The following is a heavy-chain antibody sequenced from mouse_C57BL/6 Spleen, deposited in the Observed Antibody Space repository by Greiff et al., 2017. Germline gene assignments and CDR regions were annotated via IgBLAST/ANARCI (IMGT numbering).Heavy chain of an antibody. J-gene: IGHJ3*01. CDR1: GYTFTDYN. Sequence: VQLQQSGPELVKPGASVKMSCKASGYTFTDYNMHWVKQSHGKSLEWIGYINPNNGGTSYNQKFKGKATLTVNTSSSTAYMELRSLTSEESAVYYCLQLEGFAYWGQGTLVTVSA. V-gene: IGHV1-22*01. CDR3: LQLEGFAY. CDR2: INPNNGGT. D-gene: IGHD4-1*02.